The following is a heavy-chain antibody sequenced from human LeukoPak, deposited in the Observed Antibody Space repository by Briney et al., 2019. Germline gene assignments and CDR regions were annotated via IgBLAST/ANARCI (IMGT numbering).Heavy chain of an antibody. J-gene: IGHJ4*02. D-gene: IGHD4-23*01. CDR2: IYYSGST. CDR3: AREYGGNGIDY. Sequence: SETLSLTCTVSGGSISGYYWSWIRQPPGKGLEWIGYIYYSGSTNYNPSLKSRVTISVDTSKKQFSLKLSSVTAADTAVYYCAREYGGNGIDYWGQGTLVTVSS. CDR1: GGSISGYY. V-gene: IGHV4-59*01.